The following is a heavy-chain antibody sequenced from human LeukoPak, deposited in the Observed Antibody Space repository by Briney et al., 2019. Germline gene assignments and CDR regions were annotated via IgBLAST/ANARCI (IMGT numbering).Heavy chain of an antibody. V-gene: IGHV4-34*01. Sequence: KPSETLSLTCAVYGGSFSGYYWSWIRQPPGKGLEWIGEINHSGSTNYNPSLKSRVTISVDTSKNQFSLKLSSATAADTAVYYCARVGFWSGYSSGYWGQGTLVTVSS. D-gene: IGHD3-3*01. CDR2: INHSGST. CDR1: GGSFSGYY. CDR3: ARVGFWSGYSSGY. J-gene: IGHJ4*02.